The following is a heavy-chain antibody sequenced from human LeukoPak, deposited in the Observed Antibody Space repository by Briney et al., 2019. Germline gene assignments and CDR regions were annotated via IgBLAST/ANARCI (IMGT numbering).Heavy chain of an antibody. Sequence: GGSLRLSCAASGFTVSSNYMSWVRQPPGKGLEWVSVIYSGGSTYYADSVKGRFTISRENSKNKLYLQMSSRRAEATAVNYFARSDFPHPWCDFDYRGQPTLVTDSS. D-gene: IGHD3-3*01. V-gene: IGHV3-66*01. J-gene: IGHJ4*02. CDR1: GFTVSSNY. CDR3: ARSDFPHPWCDFDY. CDR2: IYSGGST.